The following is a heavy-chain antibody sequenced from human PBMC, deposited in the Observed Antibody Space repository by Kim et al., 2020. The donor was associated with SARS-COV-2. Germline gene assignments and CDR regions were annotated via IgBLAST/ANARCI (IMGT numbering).Heavy chain of an antibody. CDR2: VYTGGGT. D-gene: IGHD5-12*01. CDR3: ARVQLPRVATIKVGWFEP. Sequence: GGSLRLSCAASGFIVTDHYMAWVRQAPGKGLEWVSVVYTGGGTSYADSVKGRFSISRDNSKNTLNLEMNNVRVDDTAVYYCARVQLPRVATIKVGWFEPWGQGTLVTVSS. CDR1: GFIVTDHY. V-gene: IGHV3-53*01. J-gene: IGHJ5*02.